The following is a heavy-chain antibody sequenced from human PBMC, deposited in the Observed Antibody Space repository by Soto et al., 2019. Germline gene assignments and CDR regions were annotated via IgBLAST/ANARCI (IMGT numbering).Heavy chain of an antibody. CDR2: ISSSSSYI. Sequence: EVQLVESGGGLVKRGGPLRLSCAASGFTFSSYSMNWVRQAPGKGLEWVSSISSSSSYIYYADSVKGRFTISRDNAKNSLYLQMNSLRAEDTAVYYCARVDCSGGSCYLKNFDYWGQGTLVTVSS. CDR1: GFTFSSYS. V-gene: IGHV3-21*01. D-gene: IGHD2-15*01. CDR3: ARVDCSGGSCYLKNFDY. J-gene: IGHJ4*02.